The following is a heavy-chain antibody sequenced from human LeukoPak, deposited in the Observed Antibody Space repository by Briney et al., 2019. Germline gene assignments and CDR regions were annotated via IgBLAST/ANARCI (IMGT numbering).Heavy chain of an antibody. Sequence: VGSLRLSCAASGFTFSSYGMHWVRQAPGKGLEWVAFIRYDGSNKYYADSVKGRFTISRDNSKNTLYLQMNSLRAEDTAVYYCAKARLLPIDPWGQGTLVTVSS. D-gene: IGHD2/OR15-2a*01. V-gene: IGHV3-30*02. CDR2: IRYDGSNK. CDR3: AKARLLPIDP. J-gene: IGHJ5*02. CDR1: GFTFSSYG.